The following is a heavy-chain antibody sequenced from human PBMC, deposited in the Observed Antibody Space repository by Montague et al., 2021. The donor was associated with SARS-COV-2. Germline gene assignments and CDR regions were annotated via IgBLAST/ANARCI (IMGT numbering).Heavy chain of an antibody. CDR3: ARGMNFGDYPIDS. V-gene: IGHV4-39*07. CDR1: GDSISSNTYY. D-gene: IGHD4-17*01. J-gene: IGHJ4*02. Sequence: SETLSLTCTVSGDSISSNTYYWGWIRQPPGKGLEWIGNIFYSKTTXYXXXXKSRVTISVDTSKNQYSLTLRFVTAADTALYHCARGMNFGDYPIDSWGQGTLVTVS. CDR2: IFYSKTT.